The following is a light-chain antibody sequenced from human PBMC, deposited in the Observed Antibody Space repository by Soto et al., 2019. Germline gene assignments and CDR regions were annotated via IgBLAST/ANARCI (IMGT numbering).Light chain of an antibody. V-gene: IGLV2-14*01. CDR1: SSDVGGYNF. CDR2: EVS. J-gene: IGLJ1*01. CDR3: SSYTTSSTPYYV. Sequence: QSVLTQPASVSGSPGQSITISCTGTSSDVGGYNFVSWYQQHPGKVPKLMIYEVSNRPSGVSNRSSGSKSGNTAFLTISGLQAEDEADYYCSSYTTSSTPYYVFGTGTKVTVL.